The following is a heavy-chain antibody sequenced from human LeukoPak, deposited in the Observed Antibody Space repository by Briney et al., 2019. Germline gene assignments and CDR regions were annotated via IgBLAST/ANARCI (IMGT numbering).Heavy chain of an antibody. J-gene: IGHJ4*02. CDR1: GYSISSGYY. Sequence: PSETLSLTCAVSGYSISSGYYWGWIRQPPGKGLEWIGSIYHSGSTYYNPSLKSRVTISVDTSKNQFSLRLNSVTAADTAVYYCASGDSYGFFDYWGQGNLVTVSS. V-gene: IGHV4-38-2*01. CDR3: ASGDSYGFFDY. CDR2: IYHSGST. D-gene: IGHD5-18*01.